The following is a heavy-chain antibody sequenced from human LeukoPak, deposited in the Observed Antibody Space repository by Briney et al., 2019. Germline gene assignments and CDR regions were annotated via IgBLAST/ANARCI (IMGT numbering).Heavy chain of an antibody. CDR2: TYYSGST. CDR1: GGSISSYY. Sequence: SETLSLTCTVSGGSISSYYWSWIRQPPGKGLEWIGYTYYSGSTNYNPSLKSRVTISVDTSKNQFSLKLSSVTAADTAVYYCARGKGSSWPERWGQGTLVTVSS. D-gene: IGHD6-13*01. J-gene: IGHJ4*02. V-gene: IGHV4-59*01. CDR3: ARGKGSSWPER.